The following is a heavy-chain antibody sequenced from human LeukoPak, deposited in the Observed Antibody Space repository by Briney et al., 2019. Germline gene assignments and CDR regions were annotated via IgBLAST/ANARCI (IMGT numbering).Heavy chain of an antibody. CDR2: IWYDGSNK. CDR3: ARDTMTTVSALDNWFDP. D-gene: IGHD4-17*01. V-gene: IGHV3-33*01. Sequence: PGGSLRLSCAASGFTFSSYGMHWVRQAPGKGLGWVAVIWYDGSNKYYADSVKGRFTISRDNSKNTLYLQMNSLRAEDTAVYYCARDTMTTVSALDNWFDPWGQGTLVTVSS. J-gene: IGHJ5*02. CDR1: GFTFSSYG.